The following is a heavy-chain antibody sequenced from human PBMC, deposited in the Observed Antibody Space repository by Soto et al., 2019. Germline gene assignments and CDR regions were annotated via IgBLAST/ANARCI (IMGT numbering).Heavy chain of an antibody. CDR1: GGSISSGDYY. D-gene: IGHD3-22*01. CDR3: ARVLRDYDSSGYYSPLVLDY. CDR2: IYYSGST. V-gene: IGHV4-30-4*01. J-gene: IGHJ4*02. Sequence: QVQLQESGPGLVKPSQTLSLTCTVSGGSISSGDYYWSWIRQPPGKGLEWIGYIYYSGSTYYNPSLKSRVTIXVXPXXNQFSLKLSSVTAADTAVYYCARVLRDYDSSGYYSPLVLDYWGQGTLVTVSS.